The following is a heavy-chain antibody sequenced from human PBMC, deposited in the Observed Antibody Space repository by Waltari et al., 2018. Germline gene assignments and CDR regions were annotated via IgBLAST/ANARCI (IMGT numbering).Heavy chain of an antibody. CDR3: ARSSPGVRFDP. J-gene: IGHJ5*02. CDR1: GGSISSSSYY. CDR2: IYYSGST. Sequence: QLQLQESGPGLVKPSETLSLTCTVSGGSISSSSYYWGWIRQPPGKGLEWIGSIYYSGSTYYNPSLKSRVTISVDTSKNQFSLKLSSVTAADTAVYYCARSSPGVRFDPWGQGTLVTVSS. D-gene: IGHD6-6*01. V-gene: IGHV4-39*07.